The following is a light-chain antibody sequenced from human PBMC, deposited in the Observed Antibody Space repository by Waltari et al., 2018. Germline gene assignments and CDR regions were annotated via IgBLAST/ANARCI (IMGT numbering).Light chain of an antibody. CDR3: QTGGHGTWV. J-gene: IGLJ3*02. CDR2: VNNDGSH. CDR1: SGHSSNV. Sequence: QLVLTQSPSVSASLGASVKLTCTLSSGHSSNVIAWHQQQPGKGPRYVMNVNNDGSHSKGDEIPDRFSGSSSGAERYLTISSLQSDDEADYYCQTGGHGTWVFGGGTKLTVL. V-gene: IGLV4-69*01.